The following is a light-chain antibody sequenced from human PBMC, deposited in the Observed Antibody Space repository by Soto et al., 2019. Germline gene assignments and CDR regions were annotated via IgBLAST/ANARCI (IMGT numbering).Light chain of an antibody. CDR3: QPANSFPLA. CDR2: AAS. V-gene: IGKV1-12*01. CDR1: QGISSW. Sequence: DIQMTQSPSSVSASVGDRVTITCRTSQGISSWLAWYQQKPGKAPRLLIYAASSLQSGVSSRISGSVYGTDFTLNISSLQPEDFTTYYCQPANSFPLAFGEGTKVEIK. J-gene: IGKJ4*01.